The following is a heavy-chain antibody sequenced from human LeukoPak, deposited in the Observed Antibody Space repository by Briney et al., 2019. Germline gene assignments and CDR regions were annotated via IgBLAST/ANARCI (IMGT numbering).Heavy chain of an antibody. V-gene: IGHV3-53*01. J-gene: IGHJ3*02. CDR1: GFTVSSNY. D-gene: IGHD3-10*01. Sequence: PGGSLRLSCAASGFTVSSNYMSWVRQAPGKGLEWVSVIYSGGSTYYADSVKGRFTISRDNSKNTLYLQMNSLRAEDTAVYYCAKDRLWFGNDAFDIWGQGTMVTVSS. CDR2: IYSGGST. CDR3: AKDRLWFGNDAFDI.